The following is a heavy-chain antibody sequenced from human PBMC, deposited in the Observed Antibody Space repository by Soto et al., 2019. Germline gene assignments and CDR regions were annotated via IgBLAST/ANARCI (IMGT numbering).Heavy chain of an antibody. J-gene: IGHJ1*01. CDR1: GYTFTSYG. Sequence: GASVKVSCKASGYTFTSYGISWVRQAPGQGLEWMGWISAYNGNTNYAQKFQGRVTMTTDTSTSTAYMELRSLRSDDTAVYYCARGPILTGYYSRAEYFQHWGQGTLVTVSS. D-gene: IGHD3-9*01. CDR3: ARGPILTGYYSRAEYFQH. V-gene: IGHV1-18*01. CDR2: ISAYNGNT.